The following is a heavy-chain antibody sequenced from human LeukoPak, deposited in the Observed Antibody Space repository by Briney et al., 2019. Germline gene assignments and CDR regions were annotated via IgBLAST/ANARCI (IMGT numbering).Heavy chain of an antibody. CDR2: INPNSGGT. V-gene: IGHV1-2*02. CDR1: GYTFSGYY. Sequence: ASVKVSCKASGYTFSGYYMNWVRQAPGQGLEWMGWINPNSGGTNSAVKFQGRVTMTRDTSISTAYMELSRLRFDDTAVYYCAKDRKTMVRGGGYFDYWGQGTLVTVSS. J-gene: IGHJ4*02. D-gene: IGHD3-10*01. CDR3: AKDRKTMVRGGGYFDY.